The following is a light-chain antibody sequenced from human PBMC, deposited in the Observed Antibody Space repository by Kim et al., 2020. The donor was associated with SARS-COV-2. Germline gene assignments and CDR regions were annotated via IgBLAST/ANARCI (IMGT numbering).Light chain of an antibody. Sequence: DIQMTQSPSSLSASVGDRVTISCRASQSINTYLNWYQQKPGKAPNLLIYGASNLQSGVPSRFSGIGSGTDFTLTISSLQPEDSATYYCQQSHIARTFGQGTKVDIK. CDR1: QSINTY. CDR2: GAS. CDR3: QQSHIART. J-gene: IGKJ1*01. V-gene: IGKV1-39*01.